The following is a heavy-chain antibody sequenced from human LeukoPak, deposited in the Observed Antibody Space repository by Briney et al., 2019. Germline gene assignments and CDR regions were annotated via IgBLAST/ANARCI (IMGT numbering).Heavy chain of an antibody. J-gene: IGHJ5*02. Sequence: ASVKVSCQASGYTFPSYGISWVRQAPGQGLEWMGWISAYNGNTNYAQKLQGRVTMTTDTSTSTAYMELRSLRSDDTAVYYCARYYYDSSGPRFDPWGQGTLVTVSS. CDR3: ARYYYDSSGPRFDP. CDR1: GYTFPSYG. CDR2: ISAYNGNT. D-gene: IGHD3-22*01. V-gene: IGHV1-18*01.